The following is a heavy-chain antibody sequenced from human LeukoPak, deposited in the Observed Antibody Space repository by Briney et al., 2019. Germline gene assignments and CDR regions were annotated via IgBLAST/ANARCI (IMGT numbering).Heavy chain of an antibody. CDR2: VSDSGSSA. Sequence: GGSLRLSCAASGFTFSVYYMSWIRQAPGEGLEWVSVVSDSGSSAYYTDSVKGRFTISRDNSKNTLYLQMNSLRAEDTAVYYCARAVRGAAWSLDYWGQGTLVTVSS. V-gene: IGHV3-23*01. J-gene: IGHJ4*02. CDR3: ARAVRGAAWSLDY. CDR1: GFTFSVYY. D-gene: IGHD2-15*01.